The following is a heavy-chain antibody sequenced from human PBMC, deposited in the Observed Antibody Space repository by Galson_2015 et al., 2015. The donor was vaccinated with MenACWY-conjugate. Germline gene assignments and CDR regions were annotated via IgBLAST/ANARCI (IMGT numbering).Heavy chain of an antibody. CDR2: VSGSSDTI. CDR1: GFSVSSYS. J-gene: IGHJ6*02. CDR3: ARRVAGHGLDV. V-gene: IGHV3-48*04. Sequence: SLILSYAAYGFSVSSYSMNWGRQASGTGLEWISQVSGSSDTIFYADSEKGRFTISTDNAKNSLYLQTNSLRAEDTAVYYCARRVAGHGLDVWGQGTMVTVSS. D-gene: IGHD2-15*01.